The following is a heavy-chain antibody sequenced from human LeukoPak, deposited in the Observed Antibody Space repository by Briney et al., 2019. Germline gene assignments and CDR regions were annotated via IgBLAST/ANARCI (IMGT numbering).Heavy chain of an antibody. V-gene: IGHV3-7*01. CDR3: ARDSFETDIDY. CDR2: IKEDGSEQ. Sequence: GGSLRLSCAASGFTFSTYSMNWVRQAPGKGLEWVANIKEDGSEQYYTDSLKGRFTISRDNVKNSLYLHINSLRAEDTAVYYCARDSFETDIDYWGQGTLVTVSS. D-gene: IGHD1-14*01. CDR1: GFTFSTYS. J-gene: IGHJ4*02.